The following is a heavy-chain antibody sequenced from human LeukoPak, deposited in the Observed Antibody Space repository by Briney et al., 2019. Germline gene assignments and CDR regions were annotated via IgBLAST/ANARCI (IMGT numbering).Heavy chain of an antibody. V-gene: IGHV5-51*01. CDR3: ARRLKYYGSGSYIDV. CDR2: IYPGDSDT. CDR1: GYSFTSYW. D-gene: IGHD3-10*01. J-gene: IGHJ6*02. Sequence: GGSLKISCKGSGYSFTSYWIGWGRQMPGKGLEWMGIIYPGDSDTRYSPSFQGQVTISADKSISTAYLQWSSLKASDTAMYYCARRLKYYGSGSYIDVWGQGTTVTVSS.